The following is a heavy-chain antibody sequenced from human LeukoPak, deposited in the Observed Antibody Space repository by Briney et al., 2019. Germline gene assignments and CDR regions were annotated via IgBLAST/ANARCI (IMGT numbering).Heavy chain of an antibody. J-gene: IGHJ3*02. CDR1: GGSISSSSYY. CDR3: ARLPVVVIAFDAFDI. Sequence: SQTLSLTCTVSGGSISSSSYYWGWIRQPPGKGLEWIGSIYYSGSTYYNPSLKSRVTISVDTSKNQFSLKLSSVTAADTAVYYCARLPVVVIAFDAFDIWGQGTMVTVSS. V-gene: IGHV4-39*01. D-gene: IGHD2-21*01. CDR2: IYYSGST.